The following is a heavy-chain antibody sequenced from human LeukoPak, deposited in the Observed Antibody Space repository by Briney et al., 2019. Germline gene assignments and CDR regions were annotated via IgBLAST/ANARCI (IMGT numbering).Heavy chain of an antibody. CDR3: ARGRPYCSSTSCSYYFDY. V-gene: IGHV4-39*01. CDR1: GGSISSSGYY. D-gene: IGHD2-2*01. CDR2: ISSGGST. Sequence: SETLSLTCTVSGGSISSSGYYWGWIRQPPGKGLEWIGSISSGGSTHYIPSLKSRVTISVDTSKNQFSLKLSSVTAADTAVYYCARGRPYCSSTSCSYYFDYWGQGTLVTVSS. J-gene: IGHJ4*02.